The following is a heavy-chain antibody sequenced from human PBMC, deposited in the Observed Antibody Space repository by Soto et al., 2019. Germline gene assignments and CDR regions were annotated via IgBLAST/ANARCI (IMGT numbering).Heavy chain of an antibody. CDR2: ISGRGEYT. CDR3: AKAGGSESYLRAFDY. D-gene: IGHD3-10*01. CDR1: GFTFSNYA. J-gene: IGHJ4*02. V-gene: IGHV3-23*01. Sequence: EVQMLESGGDLVQPGGSLRLSCAASGFTFSNYAMIWVRQAPGKGLEWVSVISGRGEYTDYADSVRGRFTISRDNSKNTLYLQMNSLGVDYTAVYYCAKAGGSESYLRAFDYWGQGTLVTVSS.